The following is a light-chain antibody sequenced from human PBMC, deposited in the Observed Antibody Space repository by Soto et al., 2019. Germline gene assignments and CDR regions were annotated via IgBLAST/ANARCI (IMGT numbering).Light chain of an antibody. J-gene: IGKJ4*01. Sequence: EIVMTHSPATLSVSPGEIATLSCRASQSVSSNLAWYQQKPGQAPRLLIYGASSRATGIPDRFSGSGSGTDFTLTIGRLEPEDFAVYYCQQYGSSPPLTFGGGTKVDIK. CDR2: GAS. CDR1: QSVSSN. CDR3: QQYGSSPPLT. V-gene: IGKV3-20*01.